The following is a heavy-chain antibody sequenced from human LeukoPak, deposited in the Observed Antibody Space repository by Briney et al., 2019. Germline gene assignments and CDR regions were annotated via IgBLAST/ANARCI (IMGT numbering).Heavy chain of an antibody. CDR2: ISWNSGSI. V-gene: IGHV3-9*03. Sequence: GRSLRLSCAASGFTFDDYAMHWVRQAPGKGLERVSGISWNSGSIGYADSVKGRFTISRDNAKNSLYLQMNSLRAEDMALYYCAKDLFSYDFWSGYMDVWGKGTTVTVSS. CDR3: AKDLFSYDFWSGYMDV. J-gene: IGHJ6*03. CDR1: GFTFDDYA. D-gene: IGHD3-3*01.